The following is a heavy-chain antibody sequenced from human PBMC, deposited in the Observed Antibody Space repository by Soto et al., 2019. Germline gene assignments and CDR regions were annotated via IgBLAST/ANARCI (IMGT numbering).Heavy chain of an antibody. CDR1: GYTFINHG. Sequence: QVQLVQSGAEVRKPGASVKVSCKSSGYTFINHGIFWVRQAPGQGLEWMAWIYPYNGNTNYAQKFLGRVTLTTDTTTSTAYMDLRSLTSDDTAIYYCARDIHGAAGGGYWGQGTLVTVSS. CDR2: IYPYNGNT. V-gene: IGHV1-18*01. CDR3: ARDIHGAAGGGY. J-gene: IGHJ4*02. D-gene: IGHD3-16*01.